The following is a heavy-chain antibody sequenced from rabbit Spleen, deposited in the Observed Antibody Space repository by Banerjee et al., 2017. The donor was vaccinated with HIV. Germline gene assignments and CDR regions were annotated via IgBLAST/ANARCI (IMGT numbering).Heavy chain of an antibody. Sequence: QQQLEESGGELVKPEGSLTLTCTASGFSFSRHLYMCWVRQAPGKGLELITCIYGATGSSAWYANWAKGRFTISKTSSTTVTLQMTSLTAADTATYFCARERNSDDYYDLWGPGTLVTVS. D-gene: IGHD6-1*01. CDR1: GFSFSRHLY. V-gene: IGHV1S45*01. J-gene: IGHJ4*01. CDR3: ARERNSDDYYDL. CDR2: IYGATGSSA.